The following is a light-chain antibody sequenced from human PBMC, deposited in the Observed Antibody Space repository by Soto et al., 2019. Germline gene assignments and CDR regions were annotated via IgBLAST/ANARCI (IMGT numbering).Light chain of an antibody. J-gene: IGKJ2*01. CDR2: DAF. Sequence: EIVMTQSPATLSVSPGERATLSCRASQSVSSNLAWYQQKPGQAPRLLIYDAFTRATAIPARFSGSGSGTEFTLNISSLQSEAVAGYYCQQYNDWPPKYTFGQGTKLEIK. CDR1: QSVSSN. CDR3: QQYNDWPPKYT. V-gene: IGKV3-15*01.